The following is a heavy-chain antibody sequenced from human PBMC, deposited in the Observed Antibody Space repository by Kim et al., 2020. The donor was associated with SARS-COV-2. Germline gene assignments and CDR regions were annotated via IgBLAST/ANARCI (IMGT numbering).Heavy chain of an antibody. V-gene: IGHV3-48*03. Sequence: GGSLRLSCAASGFTFSSYEMNWVRQAPGKGLEWVSYISSSGSTIIYADSVKGRFTISRDNAKNSLYLQMNSLRAEDTAVYYCAREERITMIVVVITSAFDIWGQGTMVTVSS. CDR1: GFTFSSYE. J-gene: IGHJ3*02. D-gene: IGHD3-22*01. CDR2: ISSSGSTI. CDR3: AREERITMIVVVITSAFDI.